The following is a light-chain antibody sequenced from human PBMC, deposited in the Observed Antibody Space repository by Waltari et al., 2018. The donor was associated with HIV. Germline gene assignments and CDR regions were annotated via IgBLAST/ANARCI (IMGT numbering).Light chain of an antibody. CDR3: QSADSSGTYAV. J-gene: IGLJ7*01. V-gene: IGLV3-25*03. CDR2: KDS. CDR1: VLPKQY. Sequence: SYELTQPPSVSVSPEQTARITCSGDVLPKQYAYWYQQKPGQAPVVVISKDSERPSGIPERFSGSSSGTTVTLTISGVQAEDEADYYCQSADSSGTYAVFGGGTQLTVL.